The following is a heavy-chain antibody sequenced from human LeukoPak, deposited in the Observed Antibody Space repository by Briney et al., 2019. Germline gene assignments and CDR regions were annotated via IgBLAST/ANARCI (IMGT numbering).Heavy chain of an antibody. J-gene: IGHJ3*02. V-gene: IGHV4-30-4*08. D-gene: IGHD3-3*01. Sequence: PSETLSLTCTVSGGSISSGDYYWSWIRQPPGKGLEWIGYIYYSGSTYYNPSLKSRVTISVDTSKNQFSLKLSSVTAADTAVYYCARASTYDFWSGYPLDIWGQGTMVTVSS. CDR2: IYYSGST. CDR1: GGSISSGDYY. CDR3: ARASTYDFWSGYPLDI.